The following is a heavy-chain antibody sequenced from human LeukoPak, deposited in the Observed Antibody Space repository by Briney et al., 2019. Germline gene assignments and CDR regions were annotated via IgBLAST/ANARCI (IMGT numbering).Heavy chain of an antibody. CDR1: GYTFPGYY. CDR3: ARDETYSDVWSGSAGGGKGNYLDY. J-gene: IGHJ4*02. CDR2: ISPNSGGT. V-gene: IGHV1-2*02. D-gene: IGHD3-3*01. Sequence: GASVKVSCKASGYTFPGYYIHWVRQAPGQGLEWMGWISPNSGGTNYAQKFQGRVTMTRDTSISTAYMELSTLRSDDTAMYYCARDETYSDVWSGSAGGGKGNYLDYWGQGILVTVSS.